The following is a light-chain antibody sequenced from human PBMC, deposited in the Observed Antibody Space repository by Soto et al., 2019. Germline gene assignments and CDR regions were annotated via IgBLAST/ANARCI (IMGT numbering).Light chain of an antibody. CDR3: SGWDDSLSGLV. CDR2: RNN. V-gene: IGLV1-47*01. J-gene: IGLJ1*01. Sequence: QSVLTQSPSTSGTPGQRVTISCSGGSSNIGTTYVYWSQHLPGTAPKLLIYRNNQRPSGVPDRFSGSKSGTTASLAISGLRSEDEADYYCSGWDDSLSGLVFGTGTKV. CDR1: SSNIGTTY.